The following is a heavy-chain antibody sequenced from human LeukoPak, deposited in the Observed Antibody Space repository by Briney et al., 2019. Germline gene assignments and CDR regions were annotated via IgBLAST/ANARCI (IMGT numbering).Heavy chain of an antibody. Sequence: SETLSLTCTVSGGSISRYYWSWIRRPPGKGLERIGYIDDSGNTNYNPSLKSQVTISVDESKNQFSLKLSFVTAADTAMYYCARSDYHNSGSHTVFDAFDIWGQGTRVTVSS. V-gene: IGHV4-59*01. CDR2: IDDSGNT. D-gene: IGHD3-10*01. CDR1: GGSISRYY. CDR3: ARSDYHNSGSHTVFDAFDI. J-gene: IGHJ3*02.